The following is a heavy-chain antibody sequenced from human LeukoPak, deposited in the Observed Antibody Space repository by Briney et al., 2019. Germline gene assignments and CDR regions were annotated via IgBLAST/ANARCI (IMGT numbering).Heavy chain of an antibody. CDR1: GFTFSSYA. V-gene: IGHV3-30-3*01. D-gene: IGHD1-26*01. CDR2: ISYDGSNK. J-gene: IGHJ4*02. Sequence: GRSLRLSCAASGFTFSSYAMHWVRQAPGKGLEWVAVISYDGSNKYYADSVKGRFTISRDNSKNTLYLQMNSLRAEDTAVYYCAREWELLSGPKGDIDNWGQGTLVTVSS. CDR3: AREWELLSGPKGDIDN.